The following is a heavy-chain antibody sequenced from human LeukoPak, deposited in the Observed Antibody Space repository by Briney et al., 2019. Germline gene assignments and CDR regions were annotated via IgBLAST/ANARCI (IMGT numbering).Heavy chain of an antibody. V-gene: IGHV1-2*02. Sequence: ASVNVSFKPSVYTFTAYYLHWVRQAPGQALEGMGWINPNTGATVYAQKFQGRVTMSRDTSISTAYMDLSSLRSDDTAVYYCARDRVGSGWPRPFYFEFWGQGTLVTVSS. CDR1: VYTFTAYY. D-gene: IGHD6-19*01. CDR2: INPNTGAT. CDR3: ARDRVGSGWPRPFYFEF. J-gene: IGHJ4*02.